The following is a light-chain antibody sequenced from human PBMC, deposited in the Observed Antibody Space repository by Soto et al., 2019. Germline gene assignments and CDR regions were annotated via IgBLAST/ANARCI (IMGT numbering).Light chain of an antibody. J-gene: IGKJ4*01. Sequence: DIVMTQSPDSLAVSLGEKATINCKSSQSVLYSSNNKNYLAWYQQKPGQPPKLLMYWASTRESGVPDRFSGSGSGTDFTLAISSLQAEDVAFYYCQQYYSTPLTFGGGTKVEIK. V-gene: IGKV4-1*01. CDR1: QSVLYSSNNKNY. CDR3: QQYYSTPLT. CDR2: WAS.